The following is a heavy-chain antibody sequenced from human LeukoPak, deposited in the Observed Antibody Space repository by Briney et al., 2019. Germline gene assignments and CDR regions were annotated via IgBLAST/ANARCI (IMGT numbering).Heavy chain of an antibody. CDR2: ISAENGNT. CDR1: RYTFTKYS. D-gene: IGHD3-16*01. Sequence: ASLKVSCTASRYTFTKYSISSGRHTPGQGLERMWWISAENGNTRYMQNLQGRVTITTDTPSSTVSMELRSLRPHNTAVYNCARTKARPGPWAWFDPWGQGTLVTV. V-gene: IGHV1-18*01. J-gene: IGHJ5*02. CDR3: ARTKARPGPWAWFDP.